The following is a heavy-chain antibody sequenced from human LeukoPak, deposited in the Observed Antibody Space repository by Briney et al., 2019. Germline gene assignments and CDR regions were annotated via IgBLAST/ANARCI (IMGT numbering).Heavy chain of an antibody. CDR3: ATDGQSSGWYGFDY. CDR2: ITSPVGHI. D-gene: IGHD6-19*01. V-gene: IGHV3-21*01. CDR1: GFTFSTYS. J-gene: IGHJ4*02. Sequence: PGGSLRLSCTASGFTFSTYSMNWVRQAPGKGLEWVASITSPVGHIYYADSLKGRITISRDNAKSSLYLQMNSLGGEDTAVYYCATDGQSSGWYGFDYWGQGTLVTVSS.